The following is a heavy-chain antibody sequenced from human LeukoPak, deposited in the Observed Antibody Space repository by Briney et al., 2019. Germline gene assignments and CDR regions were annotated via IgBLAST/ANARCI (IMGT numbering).Heavy chain of an antibody. Sequence: ASVKVSCKASGYTFTSYGISWVRQAPGQGLEWMGWISAYNGNTNYAQKIQGRVTMTTDTSTTTAYMELTSLRSDDTAVYYCSSYDTSGTYPFDIWGQGTMVTASS. J-gene: IGHJ3*02. CDR2: ISAYNGNT. CDR3: SSYDTSGTYPFDI. V-gene: IGHV1-18*01. D-gene: IGHD3-22*01. CDR1: GYTFTSYG.